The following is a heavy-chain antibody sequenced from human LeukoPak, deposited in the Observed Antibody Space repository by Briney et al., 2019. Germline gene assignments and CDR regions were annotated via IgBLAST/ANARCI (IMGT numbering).Heavy chain of an antibody. J-gene: IGHJ3*02. CDR1: GFTFNNYG. CDR3: ARFPGFGEDSRGAFDI. CDR2: IRYDGRNK. D-gene: IGHD3-10*01. Sequence: GGSLRLSCAASGFTFNNYGMHWVRQAPGKGLEWVAFIRYDGRNKYYADSVEGRFTISRDNAKNSLYLQMNSLRAEDTAVYYCARFPGFGEDSRGAFDIWGQGTMVTVSS. V-gene: IGHV3-30*02.